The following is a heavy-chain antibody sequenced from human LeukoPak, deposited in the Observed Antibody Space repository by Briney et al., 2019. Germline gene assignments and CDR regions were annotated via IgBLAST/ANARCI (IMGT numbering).Heavy chain of an antibody. Sequence: SVKVSCKASGDTFSSYAINWVRQAPGQGLEWMGRIIPMLGTTNYAQKLHGRVTISADKSTATAYMELSSLRFEDTAVYYCARIPGNYDILTGYFPMDLWGQGTTVTVSS. CDR2: IIPMLGTT. D-gene: IGHD3-9*01. CDR3: ARIPGNYDILTGYFPMDL. V-gene: IGHV1-69*04. J-gene: IGHJ6*02. CDR1: GDTFSSYA.